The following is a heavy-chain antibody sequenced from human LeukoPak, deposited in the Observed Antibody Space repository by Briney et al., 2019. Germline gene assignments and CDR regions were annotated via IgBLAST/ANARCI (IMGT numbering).Heavy chain of an antibody. CDR1: GGSISSHY. Sequence: PSETLSLNCTVSGGSISSHYWSWIRQPPGQGLEWIGYIYYSGSNNYNPSLKSRVAISVDTSKNQFSLKLSSVTAADTAVYYCARFYSSGWYGMHDYWGQGTLVTVSS. CDR3: ARFYSSGWYGMHDY. J-gene: IGHJ4*02. V-gene: IGHV4-59*11. CDR2: IYYSGSN. D-gene: IGHD6-19*01.